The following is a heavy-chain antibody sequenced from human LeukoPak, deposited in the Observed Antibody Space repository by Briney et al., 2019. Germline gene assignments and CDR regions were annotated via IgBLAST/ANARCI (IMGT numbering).Heavy chain of an antibody. J-gene: IGHJ4*02. CDR1: GFTFSSYS. CDR2: ISSSSSTI. CDR3: AKDPLGYCSSTSCYPADY. Sequence: PGGSLRLSCAASGFTFSSYSMNWVRQAPGKGLEWVSYISSSSSTIYYADSVKGRFTISRDNSKNTLYLQMNSLRAEDTAVYYCAKDPLGYCSSTSCYPADYWGQGTLVTVSS. D-gene: IGHD2-2*01. V-gene: IGHV3-48*01.